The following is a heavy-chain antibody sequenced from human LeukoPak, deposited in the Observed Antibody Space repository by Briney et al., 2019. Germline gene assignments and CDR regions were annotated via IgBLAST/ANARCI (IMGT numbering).Heavy chain of an antibody. CDR1: GGSISSGGYY. Sequence: PSETLSLTCTVSGGSISSGGYYWSWIRQHPGKGLEWIGYIYYSGSTYYNPSLKSRVTISVDTSKNQFSLKLSSVTAADTAVYYCAREMYEGYSYGDTAIDYWGQGTLVTVSS. CDR3: AREMYEGYSYGDTAIDY. CDR2: IYYSGST. J-gene: IGHJ4*02. V-gene: IGHV4-31*03. D-gene: IGHD5-18*01.